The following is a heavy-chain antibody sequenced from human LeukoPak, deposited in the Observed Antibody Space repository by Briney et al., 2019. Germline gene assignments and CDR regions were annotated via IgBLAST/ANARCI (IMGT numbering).Heavy chain of an antibody. D-gene: IGHD6-19*01. J-gene: IGHJ4*02. V-gene: IGHV3-15*01. CDR1: GFSFSNAW. CDR2: IKSKTDGGTT. Sequence: PGGSLRLSCAASGFSFSNAWMTWVRQAPGKGLEWVGRIKSKTDGGTTDYAAPVKGRFTISRDDSKNTLYLQMSSLNTEDTAVYYCLGSGWRTDYFDYWGQGTLVSVSS. CDR3: LGSGWRTDYFDY.